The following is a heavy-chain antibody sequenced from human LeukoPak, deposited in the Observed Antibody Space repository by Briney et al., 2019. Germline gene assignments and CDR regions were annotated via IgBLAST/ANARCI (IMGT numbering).Heavy chain of an antibody. V-gene: IGHV4-30-2*01. Sequence: SQTLSLTCTVSGGAITSGGYSWNWIRQPPGKGLEWIGCIYDRGPTYYNPSLKSRITISVDRPKNQFFLNVTSVTAADTAVYYCARKPIVNSAWYYFDYWGQGTLVTVSS. CDR1: GGAITSGGYS. CDR3: ARKPIVNSAWYYFDY. CDR2: IYDRGPT. J-gene: IGHJ4*02. D-gene: IGHD3-22*01.